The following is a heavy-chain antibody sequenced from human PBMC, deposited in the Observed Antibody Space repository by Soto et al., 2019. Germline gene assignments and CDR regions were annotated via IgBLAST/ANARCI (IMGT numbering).Heavy chain of an antibody. Sequence: GGSLRLSCAASGFTFSSYSMNWVRQAPGKGLEWVSSISSSSSYIYYADSVKGRFTISRDNAKNSLYLQMNSLRAEDTAVYYCAREPSNWNYCFDYWGQGTLVTVSS. J-gene: IGHJ4*02. V-gene: IGHV3-21*01. CDR2: ISSSSSYI. CDR1: GFTFSSYS. D-gene: IGHD1-7*01. CDR3: AREPSNWNYCFDY.